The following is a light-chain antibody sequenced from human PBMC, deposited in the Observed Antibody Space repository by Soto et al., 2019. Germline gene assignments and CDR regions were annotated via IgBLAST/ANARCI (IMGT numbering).Light chain of an antibody. Sequence: DIQMTQTPSTLSASVGDEVTITCRASQSISSWLAWYQQKPGKAPKLLIYDASSLESGVPSRFSGSGSGTEFTLTISSLQPDDFATYYCQQYNSYSSWTFGQGTKVDIK. CDR2: DAS. CDR1: QSISSW. J-gene: IGKJ1*01. CDR3: QQYNSYSSWT. V-gene: IGKV1-5*01.